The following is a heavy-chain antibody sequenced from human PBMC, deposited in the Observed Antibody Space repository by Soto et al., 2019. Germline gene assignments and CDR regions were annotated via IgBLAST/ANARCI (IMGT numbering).Heavy chain of an antibody. J-gene: IGHJ6*02. Sequence: GGSLRLSCAASGFTFSSYAMHWVRQAPGKGLEYVSAITSNGGNTDYSTSLKTRLTISKDTSKNQVVLTMTNMDPVDTATYYCARMRYSGSYYGMDVWGQGTTVTVSS. V-gene: IGHV3-64*01. CDR3: ARMRYSGSYYGMDV. CDR2: ITSNGGNT. CDR1: GFTFSSYA. D-gene: IGHD1-26*01.